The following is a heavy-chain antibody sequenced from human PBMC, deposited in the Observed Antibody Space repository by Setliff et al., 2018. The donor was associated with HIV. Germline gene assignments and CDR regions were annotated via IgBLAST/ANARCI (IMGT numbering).Heavy chain of an antibody. CDR3: ATVAHSTALDY. V-gene: IGHV3-15*01. J-gene: IGHJ4*02. D-gene: IGHD2-8*02. CDR1: GFSFSNAW. Sequence: AGGSLRLSCVASGFSFSNAWMSWVRQAPGKGLEWVGRIKSETDGGTVDYAAPVKGRFTISRDDSKDTLYLEMNSLKSEDTAVYYCATVAHSTALDYWGQGTLVTVSS. CDR2: IKSETDGGTV.